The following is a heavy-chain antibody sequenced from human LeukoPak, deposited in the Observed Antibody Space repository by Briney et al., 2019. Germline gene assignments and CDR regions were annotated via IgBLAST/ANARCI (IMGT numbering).Heavy chain of an antibody. J-gene: IGHJ4*02. CDR3: ARGGRDGYNDY. V-gene: IGHV1-69*05. CDR1: GGTFSSYA. D-gene: IGHD5-24*01. CDR2: IIPIFGTA. Sequence: VASVKVSCKASGGTFSSYAISWVRQAPGQGLEWMGGIIPIFGTANYAQKFQGRVTITTDESNSTAYMELSSLRSEDTAVYYCARGGRDGYNDYWGQGTLVTVSS.